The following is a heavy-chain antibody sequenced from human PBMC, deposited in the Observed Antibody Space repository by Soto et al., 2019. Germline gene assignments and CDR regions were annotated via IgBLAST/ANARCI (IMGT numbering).Heavy chain of an antibody. V-gene: IGHV3-30*03. CDR3: VSDRGYGHASVPYS. J-gene: IGHJ4*02. CDR1: GFAFSSYG. CDR2: ISYDGSRQ. Sequence: QAQLVESGGGVVQPGRSLRLSCAASGFAFSSYGMHWVRQAPGTGLGWVAVISYDGSRQYYADSVKGRFTISRDNSKNMVLLQISSLRAEDTAVYYCVSDRGYGHASVPYSWGQGTLVSVSS. D-gene: IGHD5-18*01.